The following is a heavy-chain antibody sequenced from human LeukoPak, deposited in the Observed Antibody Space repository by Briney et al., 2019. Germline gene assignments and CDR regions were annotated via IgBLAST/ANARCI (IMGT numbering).Heavy chain of an antibody. D-gene: IGHD3-22*01. J-gene: IGHJ4*02. Sequence: GGSLRLSCAASGFTFSNYGMSWVRQAPGKGLEWVSAISGSGGTTYYADSVKGRFTISRDNSKNTLFLLMNSLTAEDTAVYYCAKGVGYYYDSSGYFGYWGQGTLVTVSS. CDR1: GFTFSNYG. CDR3: AKGVGYYYDSSGYFGY. V-gene: IGHV3-23*01. CDR2: ISGSGGTT.